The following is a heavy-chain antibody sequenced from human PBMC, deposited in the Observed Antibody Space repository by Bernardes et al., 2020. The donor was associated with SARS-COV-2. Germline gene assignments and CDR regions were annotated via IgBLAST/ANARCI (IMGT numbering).Heavy chain of an antibody. J-gene: IGHJ3*01. Sequence: GGSLRLSCAASGFTFRDYTMHWVRQAPGKGLEWVAVIWHEGSKSNFADSVKGRFTVSRDSSKNMVFLQMNSLRSEDTAVYYCAKARSLFMLYYDDAFDFGGQGTMVIVSS. CDR2: IWHEGSKS. D-gene: IGHD2-8*01. CDR3: AKARSLFMLYYDDAFDF. CDR1: GFTFRDYT. V-gene: IGHV3-30*02.